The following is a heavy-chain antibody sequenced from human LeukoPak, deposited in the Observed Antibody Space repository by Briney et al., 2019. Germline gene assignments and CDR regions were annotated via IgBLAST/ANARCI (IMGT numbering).Heavy chain of an antibody. CDR2: ISGSGGST. V-gene: IGHV3-21*01. CDR3: ARDLAYCGGDCYYLDAFDI. Sequence: PGGSLRLSCAASGFTVSSNYMSWVRQAPGKGLEWVSAISGSGGSTYYADSVKGRFTISRDNAKNSLYLQMNSLRAEDTAVYYCARDLAYCGGDCYYLDAFDIWGQGTMVTVSS. J-gene: IGHJ3*02. CDR1: GFTVSSNY. D-gene: IGHD2-21*02.